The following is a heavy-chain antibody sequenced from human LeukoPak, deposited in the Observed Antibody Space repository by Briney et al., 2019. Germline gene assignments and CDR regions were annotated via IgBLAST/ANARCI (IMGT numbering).Heavy chain of an antibody. CDR2: IYPGDSDT. D-gene: IGHD3-22*01. Sequence: GESLKISCQGSGYSFTNYWIGWVRQMPGKGLEWMGVIYPGDSDTRYSPSFQGRINISADTSIDTAYLQRSGLKASDTAMYYCARRSLYYYDSSGYYFDYWGRGTLVTVSS. CDR1: GYSFTNYW. V-gene: IGHV5-51*01. J-gene: IGHJ4*02. CDR3: ARRSLYYYDSSGYYFDY.